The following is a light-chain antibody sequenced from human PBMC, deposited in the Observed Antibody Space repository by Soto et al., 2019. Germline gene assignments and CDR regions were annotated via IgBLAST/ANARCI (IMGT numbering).Light chain of an antibody. Sequence: QSVLTQPPSASGTPGQRVTIACSGSISNIGSNYVYWYQQLPGTAPKLLIYSNNQRPSGVPDRFSGSKSGTSASLAISGLRSEDEADYYCAAWDDSLSGWVFGGGTKLTV. V-gene: IGLV1-47*02. CDR1: ISNIGSNY. CDR2: SNN. CDR3: AAWDDSLSGWV. J-gene: IGLJ3*02.